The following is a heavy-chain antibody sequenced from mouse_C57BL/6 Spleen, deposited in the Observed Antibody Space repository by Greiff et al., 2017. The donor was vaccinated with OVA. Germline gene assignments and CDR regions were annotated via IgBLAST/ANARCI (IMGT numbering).Heavy chain of an antibody. V-gene: IGHV1-81*01. CDR3: ARGGDYDLQFAY. CDR2: IYPRSGNT. J-gene: IGHJ3*01. D-gene: IGHD2-4*01. CDR1: GYTFTSYG. Sequence: VQLQQSGAELARPWASVKLSCKASGYTFTSYGISWVKQRTGQGLEWIGEIYPRSGNTYYNEKFKGKATLAADKSSSTAYMERRSLTSEDSAVYFCARGGDYDLQFAYWGQGTLVTVSA.